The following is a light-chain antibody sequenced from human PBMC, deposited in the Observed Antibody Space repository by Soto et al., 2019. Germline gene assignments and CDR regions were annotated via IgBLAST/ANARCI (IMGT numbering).Light chain of an antibody. CDR1: SSDVGSYNL. CDR2: DVI. CDR3: CSYAGSSTYV. J-gene: IGLJ1*01. V-gene: IGLV2-23*02. Sequence: QSVLTQPASVYGSTGQSITISCTGTSSDVGSYNLVSWYQQHPGKAPKLMIYDVIKRPSGVSNRFSGSKSGSTASLTISGLQAEDEADYYCCSYAGSSTYVFGTGTKVTVL.